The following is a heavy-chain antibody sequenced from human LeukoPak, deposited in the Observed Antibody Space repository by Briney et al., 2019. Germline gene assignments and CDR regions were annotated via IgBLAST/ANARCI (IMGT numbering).Heavy chain of an antibody. D-gene: IGHD3-22*01. J-gene: IGHJ4*02. Sequence: SEPLSLTCAVYGGSFSGYYWSWIRQPPGKGLEWIGEINHSGSTNYNPSLKSRVTISVDTSKNQFSLKLSSVTAADTAVYYCARGGLGSSGYYYDYWGQGTLVTVSS. CDR1: GGSFSGYY. CDR2: INHSGST. CDR3: ARGGLGSSGYYYDY. V-gene: IGHV4-34*01.